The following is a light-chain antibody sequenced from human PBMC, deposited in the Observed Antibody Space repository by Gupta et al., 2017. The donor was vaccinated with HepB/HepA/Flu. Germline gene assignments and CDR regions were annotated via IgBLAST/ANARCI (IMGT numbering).Light chain of an antibody. J-gene: IGKJ1*01. CDR1: QAIGNY. CDR2: AVF. V-gene: IGKV1-39*01. Sequence: DIQMTQSPSSLSASVGDRVTITCRASQAIGNYLNWYQQKPGKAPKILIDAVFSLQSGVPSRFSGTGSGTEFTLTISSLQPEDFVTYYCQQSHSTPPTFGQGTKVEIK. CDR3: QQSHSTPPT.